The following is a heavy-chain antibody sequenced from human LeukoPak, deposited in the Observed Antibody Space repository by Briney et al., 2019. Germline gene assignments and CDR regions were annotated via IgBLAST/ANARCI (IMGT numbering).Heavy chain of an antibody. J-gene: IGHJ5*02. Sequence: ASVKVSCKVSGYTFTSYYMHWVRQAPGQGLEWMGIINPSGGSTSYAQKFQGRVTMTRDMSTSTDYMELSSLRSEDTAVYYCARDNSVEDTAWWFDPWGQGTLVTVSS. CDR2: INPSGGST. CDR1: GYTFTSYY. CDR3: ARDNSVEDTAWWFDP. V-gene: IGHV1-46*01. D-gene: IGHD4-23*01.